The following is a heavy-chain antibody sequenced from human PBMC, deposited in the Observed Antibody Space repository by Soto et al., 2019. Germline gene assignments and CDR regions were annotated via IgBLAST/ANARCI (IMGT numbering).Heavy chain of an antibody. D-gene: IGHD2-21*01. J-gene: IGHJ5*01. CDR1: GGSISSSSYY. V-gene: IGHV4-39*01. Sequence: PEETLSLTCTVPGGSISSSSYYWGWIRQPPGKGLEWIGSIYYSGSTYYNPSLKSRVTISVDTSKNQFSLKLSSVTAADTAVYFCGSVVEGATRHTDFDSWGQGTLVTVSS. CDR2: IYYSGST. CDR3: GSVVEGATRHTDFDS.